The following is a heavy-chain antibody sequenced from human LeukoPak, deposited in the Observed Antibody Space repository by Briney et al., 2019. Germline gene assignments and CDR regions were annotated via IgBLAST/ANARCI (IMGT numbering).Heavy chain of an antibody. CDR3: TREHSEAFDI. CDR2: IGGSSSSI. J-gene: IGHJ3*02. V-gene: IGHV3-21*01. CDR1: GFTFSSYS. Sequence: KPGGSLRLSCTASGFTFSSYSMNWVRQAPGKGLEWVSSIGGSSSSIYYADSVKGRFTISRDNAKNPLYLQMSSLRAEDTAVYYCTREHSEAFDIWGQGTMVTVSS. D-gene: IGHD2-15*01.